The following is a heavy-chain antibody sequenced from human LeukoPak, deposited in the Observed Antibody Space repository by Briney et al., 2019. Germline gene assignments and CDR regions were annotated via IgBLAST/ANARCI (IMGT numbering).Heavy chain of an antibody. V-gene: IGHV4-59*01. Sequence: SGTLSLTCTVSGGSISTYYWSWIRQPPGKGLEWIGYISYSGSTNYNPSLKSRVTISVDTSKNQFSLKLSSVTAADTAVYYCARDSSGLNWFDPWGQGTLVTVSS. J-gene: IGHJ5*02. D-gene: IGHD6-19*01. CDR3: ARDSSGLNWFDP. CDR2: ISYSGST. CDR1: GGSISTYY.